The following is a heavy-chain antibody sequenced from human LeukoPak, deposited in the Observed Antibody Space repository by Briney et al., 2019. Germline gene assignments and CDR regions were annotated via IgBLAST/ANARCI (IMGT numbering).Heavy chain of an antibody. CDR3: ARGRIDSSGSNWFDP. V-gene: IGHV4-59*01. D-gene: IGHD3-22*01. CDR1: GGSISSYY. J-gene: IGHJ5*02. CDR2: IYYSGST. Sequence: PSETLSLTCTVSGGSISSYYWSWIRQPPGKGLEWIGYIYYSGSTNYNPSLKSRVTISVDTSKNQFSLKLSSVTAADTAVYYCARGRIDSSGSNWFDPWGQGTLVTVSS.